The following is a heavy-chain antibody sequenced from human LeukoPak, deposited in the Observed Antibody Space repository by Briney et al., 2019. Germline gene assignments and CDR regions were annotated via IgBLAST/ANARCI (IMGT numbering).Heavy chain of an antibody. V-gene: IGHV1-18*01. J-gene: IGHJ4*02. D-gene: IGHD2-15*01. CDR3: ARYCSGGSCYPPDY. CDR2: ISAYNGNT. CDR1: GYTFTSYG. Sequence: DAVKVSCKASGYTFTSYGISWVRQAPGQGLEWMGWISAYNGNTNYAQKLQGRVTMTTDTSTSTAYMELRSLRSDDTAVYYCARYCSGGSCYPPDYWGQGTLASVSS.